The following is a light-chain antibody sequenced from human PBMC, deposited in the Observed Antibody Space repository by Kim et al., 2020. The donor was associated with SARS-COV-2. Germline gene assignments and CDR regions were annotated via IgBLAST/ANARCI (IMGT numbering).Light chain of an antibody. CDR1: SSDVGGYNY. Sequence: QSALTQPPSASGSPGQSVTISCTGTSSDVGGYNYVSWYQQHPGKAPKLMIDEVSKRPSGVPDRFSGSKSGNTASLTVSGLKAEDEADYYCSSYAGSNNWVFGGGTQLTVL. V-gene: IGLV2-8*01. J-gene: IGLJ2*01. CDR2: EVS. CDR3: SSYAGSNNWV.